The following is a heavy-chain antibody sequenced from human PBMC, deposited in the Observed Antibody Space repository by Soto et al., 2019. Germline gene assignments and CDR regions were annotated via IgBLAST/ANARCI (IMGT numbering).Heavy chain of an antibody. CDR2: ISAYNGNT. V-gene: IGHV1-18*01. D-gene: IGHD2-8*01. CDR3: ARDPYHVLMVNAPNLYGMDV. Sequence: ASVKVSCKASGYTFTSYGISWVRQAPGQGLERMGWISAYNGNTNYPQRLQGRLTMTTDISTTTAYMELRSLRSDDTAVYYCARDPYHVLMVNAPNLYGMDVWGQGTTVTVSS. J-gene: IGHJ6*02. CDR1: GYTFTSYG.